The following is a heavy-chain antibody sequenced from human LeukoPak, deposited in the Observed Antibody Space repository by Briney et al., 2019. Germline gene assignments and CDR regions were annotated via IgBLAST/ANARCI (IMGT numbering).Heavy chain of an antibody. CDR1: GFTFSSYD. CDR3: AKGLWSSSSPPGH. Sequence: PGGSLRLSCVASGFTFSSYDMIWVRQAPGKGLEWVSAFSPSGGATYYADSVKGRFTISRDNSKNTLFLQMNSLRGEDTALYYCAKGLWSSSSPPGHWGQGTLVTVSS. V-gene: IGHV3-23*01. CDR2: FSPSGGAT. J-gene: IGHJ4*02. D-gene: IGHD6-6*01.